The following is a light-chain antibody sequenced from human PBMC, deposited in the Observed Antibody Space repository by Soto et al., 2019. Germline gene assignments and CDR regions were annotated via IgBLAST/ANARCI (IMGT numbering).Light chain of an antibody. J-gene: IGKJ1*01. CDR3: QQYNSYRT. V-gene: IGKV1-5*01. CDR2: DAS. Sequence: DIQMTQSPSTLSASVGVRFTITCPARQTISIWLAWYQQKPGKAPKLLIYDASILESGVPSRFSGSGSGAEFTLTIRSMKPDDFATYYCQQYNSYRTFGQGTKVDIK. CDR1: QTISIW.